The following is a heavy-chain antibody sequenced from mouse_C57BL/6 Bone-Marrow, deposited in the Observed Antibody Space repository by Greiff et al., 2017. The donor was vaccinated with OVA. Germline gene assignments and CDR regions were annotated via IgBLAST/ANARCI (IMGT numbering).Heavy chain of an antibody. CDR3: TYYGSSPGWFAD. V-gene: IGHV14-4*01. J-gene: IGHJ3*01. D-gene: IGHD1-1*01. CDR2: IDPENGDT. Sequence: VQLQQSGAELVRPGASVKLSCTASGFNIKDDYMHWVKQRPEQGLEWIGWIDPENGDTEYASKFQGKATITADTSSNTACRQLSSLTSEDTAVYCCTYYGSSPGWFADWGQGTLVTVSA. CDR1: GFNIKDDY.